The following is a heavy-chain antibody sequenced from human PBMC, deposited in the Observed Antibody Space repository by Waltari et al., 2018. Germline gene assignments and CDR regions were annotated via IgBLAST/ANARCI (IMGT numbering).Heavy chain of an antibody. V-gene: IGHV1-69-2*01. CDR2: VDPEDGET. CDR3: ATNKAALPGY. D-gene: IGHD2-2*01. CDR1: GYTFTSYD. Sequence: VQLVQSGAEVKKPGASVKVSCKASGYTFTSYDINWVQQAPGKGLEWMGRVDPEDGETIYAEKFQGRVTITADTSTDTAYMELSSLRSEDTAVYYCATNKAALPGYWGQGTLVTVSS. J-gene: IGHJ4*02.